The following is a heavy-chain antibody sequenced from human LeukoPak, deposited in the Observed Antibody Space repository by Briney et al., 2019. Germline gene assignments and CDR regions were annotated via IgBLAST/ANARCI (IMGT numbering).Heavy chain of an antibody. Sequence: PGRSLRLSCAASGFTFDDYAMHWVRQAPGKGLEWVSGISWNSGSIGYADSVKGRFTISRDNAKNSLYLQMNSLRAEDTAVYYCARALAYDFWSGYRHYGMDVWGQGTTVTVSS. J-gene: IGHJ6*02. D-gene: IGHD3-3*01. CDR1: GFTFDDYA. V-gene: IGHV3-9*01. CDR2: ISWNSGSI. CDR3: ARALAYDFWSGYRHYGMDV.